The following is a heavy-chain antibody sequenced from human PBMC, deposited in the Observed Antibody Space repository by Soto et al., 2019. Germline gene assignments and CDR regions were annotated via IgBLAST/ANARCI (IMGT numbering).Heavy chain of an antibody. Sequence: ASVKVSCKASGYDFTAYDINWVRQASGQGLEWMGWMNPINGATGSARRFQGRVSVTRNTATATAYLELTSLRSDDSAVYFCGRGPSPRAPAGGTPYYYAMDVWGQGTTVTVSS. CDR3: GRGPSPRAPAGGTPYYYAMDV. V-gene: IGHV1-8*02. D-gene: IGHD2-2*01. CDR2: MNPINGAT. CDR1: GYDFTAYD. J-gene: IGHJ6*02.